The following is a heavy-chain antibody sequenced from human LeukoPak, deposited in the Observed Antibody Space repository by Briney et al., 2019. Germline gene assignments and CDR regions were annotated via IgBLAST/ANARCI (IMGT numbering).Heavy chain of an antibody. CDR1: GFTFSSYA. J-gene: IGHJ4*02. CDR2: VSGSGGST. V-gene: IGHV3-23*01. D-gene: IGHD2-2*01. Sequence: PGGSLRLSCAASGFTFSSYAMSWVRQAPGKGLEGVSEVSGSGGSTYYADSVKGRFTISKDKSQNTVWLQMNSLRAEDTAVYYCAKGDTAIVPAATGYWGQGTLVTVSS. CDR3: AKGDTAIVPAATGY.